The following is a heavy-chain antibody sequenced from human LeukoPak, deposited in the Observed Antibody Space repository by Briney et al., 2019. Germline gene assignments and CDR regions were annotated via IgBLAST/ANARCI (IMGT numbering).Heavy chain of an antibody. V-gene: IGHV4-61*01. CDR3: ARLYLGRITIFGVRQTEEGFDP. J-gene: IGHJ5*02. D-gene: IGHD3-3*01. CDR1: GGSVSSGSYY. CDR2: IYYSGST. Sequence: SETLSLTCTVSGGSVSSGSYYWSWIRQPPGKGLEWIGYIYYSGSTYYNPSLKSRVTISVDTSKNQFSLKLSSVTVADTAVYYCARLYLGRITIFGVRQTEEGFDPWGQGTLVTVSS.